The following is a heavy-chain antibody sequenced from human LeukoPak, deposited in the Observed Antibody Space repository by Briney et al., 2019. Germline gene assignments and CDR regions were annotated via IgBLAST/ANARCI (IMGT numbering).Heavy chain of an antibody. Sequence: GGSLRLSCAASGFTFSSYGMHWVRQAPGKGLEWVAVISYDGSIKYYADSVKGRFTISRDNSKNTLYLQMNSLRAEDTAVYYCAKTAVAANYFDYWGQGTLVTVSS. CDR2: ISYDGSIK. D-gene: IGHD6-19*01. CDR3: AKTAVAANYFDY. J-gene: IGHJ4*02. V-gene: IGHV3-30*18. CDR1: GFTFSSYG.